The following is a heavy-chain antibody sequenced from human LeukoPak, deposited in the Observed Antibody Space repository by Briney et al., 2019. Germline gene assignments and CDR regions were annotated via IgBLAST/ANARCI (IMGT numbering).Heavy chain of an antibody. V-gene: IGHV3-74*01. CDR3: ATGPYNAFEM. Sequence: GGSLRLSCAASGFTFSDLWMHWVRQAPGRGLVWVSRVKGDGISTLYADLVEGRFTISRDNARNTLYLQMNSLRADDTALYYCATGPYNAFEMWGQGTMVTVSS. CDR2: VKGDGIST. CDR1: GFTFSDLW. J-gene: IGHJ3*02. D-gene: IGHD2-2*02.